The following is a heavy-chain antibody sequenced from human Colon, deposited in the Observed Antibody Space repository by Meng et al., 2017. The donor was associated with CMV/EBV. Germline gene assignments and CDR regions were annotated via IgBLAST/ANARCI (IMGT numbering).Heavy chain of an antibody. J-gene: IGHJ4*02. CDR3: ARGMPQNYLDQ. CDR1: GFSITSGYY. Sequence: SETLSLTCAVSGFSITSGYYWAWIRQSPGKGLAWIGTVSHSGRTFYEPSLRSRITLSLDRSKNHLSLDLSSVTVADTAIYFCARGMPQNYLDQWGQGTLVTVSS. CDR2: VSHSGRT. V-gene: IGHV4-38-2*01. D-gene: IGHD2-2*01.